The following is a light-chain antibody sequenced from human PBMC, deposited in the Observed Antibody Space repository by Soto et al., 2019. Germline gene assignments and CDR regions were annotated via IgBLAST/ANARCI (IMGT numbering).Light chain of an antibody. V-gene: IGKV3-20*01. CDR2: GAS. Sequence: EIVLTQSPGTLSLSPGERATLSCRASQSVSKSYLAWYQQKPGQAPRLLIYGASSRATGIPDRFSGSESGTDFTLTISRLEPEDFAVYYCQQYGSSAQTFGQGTKVEIK. J-gene: IGKJ1*01. CDR3: QQYGSSAQT. CDR1: QSVSKSY.